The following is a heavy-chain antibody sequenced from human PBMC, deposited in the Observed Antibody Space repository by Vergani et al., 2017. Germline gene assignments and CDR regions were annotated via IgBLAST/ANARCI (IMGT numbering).Heavy chain of an antibody. CDR3: ARDGGEYDKDALDV. CDR2: IYTSGAT. J-gene: IGHJ3*01. CDR1: GGSFSTGGQS. Sequence: QVQLQESGPGLVKPSQTLSLTCTVSGGSFSTGGQSWTWLRRSAGKGLEWIGRIYTSGATNYNPSLRSRAIMSVDESQKQFSLKLNSVTAADTAVYYCARDGGEYDKDALDVWGQGTKVTVTS. V-gene: IGHV4-61*02. D-gene: IGHD2-21*01.